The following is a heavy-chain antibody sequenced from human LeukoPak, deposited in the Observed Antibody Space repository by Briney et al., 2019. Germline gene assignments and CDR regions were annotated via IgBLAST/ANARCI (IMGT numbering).Heavy chain of an antibody. CDR2: IIPIFGTA. V-gene: IGHV1-69*05. J-gene: IGHJ6*03. D-gene: IGHD3-9*01. Sequence: GASVKVSCKASGGTFSIYAISWVRQAPGQGLEWMGGIIPIFGTANYAQKFQGRVTITTDESTSTAYMELSSLRSEDTAVYYCARDQHPPAGDILTGRYYYYYYMDVWGKGTTVTVSS. CDR3: ARDQHPPAGDILTGRYYYYYYMDV. CDR1: GGTFSIYA.